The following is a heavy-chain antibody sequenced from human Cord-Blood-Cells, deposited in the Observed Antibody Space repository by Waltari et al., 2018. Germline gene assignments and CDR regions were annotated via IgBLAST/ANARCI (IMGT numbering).Heavy chain of an antibody. CDR3: ARLVKYYYGSGRYAVDI. Sequence: QVQLQESGPGLVKPSETLSLTCTVSGGYISSYYWSWIRQPPGKGLEWIGSISYSGSTNYNPSLKSRVTISVETSKNQFSLKLSSVTAADTAVYYCARLVKYYYGSGRYAVDIWGQGTMVTVSS. CDR2: ISYSGST. J-gene: IGHJ3*02. CDR1: GGYISSYY. D-gene: IGHD3-10*01. V-gene: IGHV4-59*08.